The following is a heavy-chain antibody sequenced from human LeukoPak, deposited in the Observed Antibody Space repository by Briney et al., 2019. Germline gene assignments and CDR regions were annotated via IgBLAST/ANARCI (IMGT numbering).Heavy chain of an antibody. CDR2: ISWDGGST. D-gene: IGHD1-26*01. CDR3: AKDTRFRGGNYYYFDY. Sequence: GGSLRLSCAASGFTFDDYTMHWVRQAPGKGLEWVSLISWDGGSTYYADSVKGRFTISRDNSKNSLYLQMNSLRTEDTALYYCAKDTRFRGGNYYYFDYWGQGTLVTVSS. J-gene: IGHJ4*02. V-gene: IGHV3-43*01. CDR1: GFTFDDYT.